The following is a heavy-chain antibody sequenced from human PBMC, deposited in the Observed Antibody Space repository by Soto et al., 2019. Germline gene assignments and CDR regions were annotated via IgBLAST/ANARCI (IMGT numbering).Heavy chain of an antibody. J-gene: IGHJ5*02. V-gene: IGHV3-30-3*01. CDR1: GFSFSSYA. Sequence: QVRLVESGGGVVQPGRSLRLSCTASGFSFSSYAMYWFRQPPGKGLEWVAVISHDGINKHYADSVKGRVTVSRDNSNHSLDLQLNSLRGEDRPMYYCARDVYSSDYFVKWFEPWGQGTLVTVSS. D-gene: IGHD6-19*01. CDR3: ARDVYSSDYFVKWFEP. CDR2: ISHDGINK.